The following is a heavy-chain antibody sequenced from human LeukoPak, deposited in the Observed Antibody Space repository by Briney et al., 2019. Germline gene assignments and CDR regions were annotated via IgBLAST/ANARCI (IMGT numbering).Heavy chain of an antibody. CDR2: INPSGGST. V-gene: IGHV1-46*01. CDR3: ARGTVTTYLFYYYYYGMDV. Sequence: ASVKVSCKASRYTFTSYYMHWVRQAPGQGLEWMGIINPSGGSTSYAQKFQGRVTMTRDTSTSTVYMELSSLRSEDTAVYYCARGTVTTYLFYYYYYGMDVWGQGTTVTVSS. D-gene: IGHD4-17*01. CDR1: RYTFTSYY. J-gene: IGHJ6*02.